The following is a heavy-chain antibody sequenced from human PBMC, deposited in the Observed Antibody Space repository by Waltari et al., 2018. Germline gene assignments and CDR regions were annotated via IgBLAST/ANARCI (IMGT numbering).Heavy chain of an antibody. CDR2: SNSDGSST. D-gene: IGHD4-17*01. V-gene: IGHV3-74*01. CDR1: GFTYSMYW. J-gene: IGHJ2*01. Sequence: EVQLVESGGGLVQPGGSLRLSCAASGFTYSMYWMHWVRQAPGKGLVWVAGSNSDGSSTSDADSVKGRFTISKDNAKNTVYLQMNSLRAEDTAIYYCARGARRTTVTTGWWYFDLWGRGTLVTVSS. CDR3: ARGARRTTVTTGWWYFDL.